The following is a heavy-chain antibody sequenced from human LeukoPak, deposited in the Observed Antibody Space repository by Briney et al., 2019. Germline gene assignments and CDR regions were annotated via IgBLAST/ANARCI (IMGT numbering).Heavy chain of an antibody. J-gene: IGHJ4*02. CDR1: GFTFSDYG. D-gene: IGHD6-6*01. V-gene: IGHV3-30*02. Sequence: GGSLRLSCAASGFTFSDYGMHWVRQAPGKGLEWVAFIRYDGSNKYYGDSVQGRFTISRDNSKNTVYLQMISLRPEDTSIYYCAKDRGSIAAWYFLDHWGQGTPVTVSS. CDR3: AKDRGSIAAWYFLDH. CDR2: IRYDGSNK.